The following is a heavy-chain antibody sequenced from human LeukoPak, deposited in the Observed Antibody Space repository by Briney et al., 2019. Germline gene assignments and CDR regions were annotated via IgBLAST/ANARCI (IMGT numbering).Heavy chain of an antibody. V-gene: IGHV3-21*01. CDR1: GFTFSRYS. CDR3: ARRPDIVLMVYAWSPETRSNWFDP. CDR2: ISSSSSFL. J-gene: IGHJ5*02. D-gene: IGHD2-8*01. Sequence: GGSLRLSCAASGFTFSRYSMNWVGQAAGKGLEWVSSISSSSSFLYYADALKGRFTIPRDNAKNSLYLQMNSLRAEDTAVYYCARRPDIVLMVYAWSPETRSNWFDPWGQGTLVTVSS.